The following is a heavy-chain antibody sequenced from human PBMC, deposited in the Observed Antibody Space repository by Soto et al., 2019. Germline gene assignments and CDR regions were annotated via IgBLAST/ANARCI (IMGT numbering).Heavy chain of an antibody. CDR2: ISGSGGST. D-gene: IGHD3-3*01. CDR3: AKDLGITIFGVVKDAFDI. V-gene: IGHV3-23*01. Sequence: EVQLLESGGGLVQPGGSLRLSCAASGFTFSSYAMSWVRQAPGKGLEWVSAISGSGGSTYYADSVKGRFTISRDNSKNTLYLQMNSLRAEDTAVYYCAKDLGITIFGVVKDAFDIWGQGTMVTVSS. CDR1: GFTFSSYA. J-gene: IGHJ3*02.